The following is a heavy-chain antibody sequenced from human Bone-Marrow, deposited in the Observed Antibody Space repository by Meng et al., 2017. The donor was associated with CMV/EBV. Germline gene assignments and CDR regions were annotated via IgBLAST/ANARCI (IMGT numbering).Heavy chain of an antibody. CDR3: ARPSGWNWFDP. CDR2: INHSGST. Sequence: SETLSLTCAVYGGSFIGYYWNWIRQVPGKGLEWIGEINHSGSTNYNPSLKSRVTMSVDTSKDQFSLKLRSVTAADTGVYYCARPSGWNWFDPWGQGTLVTVSS. D-gene: IGHD6-19*01. V-gene: IGHV4-34*01. J-gene: IGHJ5*02. CDR1: GGSFIGYY.